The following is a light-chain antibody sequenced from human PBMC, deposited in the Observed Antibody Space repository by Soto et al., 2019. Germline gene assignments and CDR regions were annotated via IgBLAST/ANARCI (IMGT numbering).Light chain of an antibody. CDR2: DSS. V-gene: IGKV3-11*01. CDR1: QNVDKC. Sequence: EIELTQYPATLSLSPGETATLSCRASQNVDKCLAWYQQRPGQPPRLLIFDSSNRATGVPVRFSGSGSWTVFTLTIGSLEPEDSAAYYCQQRKNWPPITFGQGTRLEIK. J-gene: IGKJ5*01. CDR3: QQRKNWPPIT.